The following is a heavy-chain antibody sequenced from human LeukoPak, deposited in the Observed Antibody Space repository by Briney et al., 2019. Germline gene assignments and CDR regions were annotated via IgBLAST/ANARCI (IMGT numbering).Heavy chain of an antibody. V-gene: IGHV3-23*01. CDR2: ISGSGGST. CDR1: GFTFSSYA. Sequence: PGGSLRLSCAASGFTFSSYAVSWVRQAPGKGLEWVSAISGSGGSTYYADSVKGRFTISRDNSKNTLYLQMNSLRAEDTAVYYCAKDQQLWSYNWFDPWGQGTLVTVSS. J-gene: IGHJ5*02. CDR3: AKDQQLWSYNWFDP. D-gene: IGHD5-18*01.